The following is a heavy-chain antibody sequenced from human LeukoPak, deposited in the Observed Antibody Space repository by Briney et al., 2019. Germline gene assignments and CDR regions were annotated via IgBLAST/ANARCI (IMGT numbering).Heavy chain of an antibody. Sequence: GGSLRLSCTASGFTFISYTMNWVRQAPGKGLEWVSSISSSSTYIYYADSVKGRFTISRDNAKNSLYLQMNSLRAEDTAVYYCARRGIYSSGWYFDYWGQGTLVTVSS. J-gene: IGHJ4*02. D-gene: IGHD6-19*01. CDR3: ARRGIYSSGWYFDY. CDR2: ISSSSTYI. V-gene: IGHV3-21*01. CDR1: GFTFISYT.